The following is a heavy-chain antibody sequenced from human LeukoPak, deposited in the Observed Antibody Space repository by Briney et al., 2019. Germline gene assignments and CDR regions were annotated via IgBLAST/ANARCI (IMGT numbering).Heavy chain of an antibody. Sequence: ASVKVSCKASGYTFTSYYMHWVRQAPGQGLEWMGIINPSGGSTSYAQKFQGRATMTRDMSTSTVYMELSSLRSEDTAVYYCAREQMVGATFAYWGQGTLVTVS. V-gene: IGHV1-46*01. J-gene: IGHJ4*02. CDR3: AREQMVGATFAY. CDR2: INPSGGST. CDR1: GYTFTSYY. D-gene: IGHD1-26*01.